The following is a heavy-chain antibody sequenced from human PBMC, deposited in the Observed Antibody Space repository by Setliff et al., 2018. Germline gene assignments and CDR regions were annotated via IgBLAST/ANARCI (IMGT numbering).Heavy chain of an antibody. CDR1: GGSISSHY. Sequence: SETLSLTCTVSGGSISSHYWSWIRQPPGKGLEWIGYIYYSGSTNYNPSLKSRVTISVDTSNNQVSLTLTSVTAVDSAMYYCARFCGGGSCPDYWGQGTLVTVSS. J-gene: IGHJ4*02. CDR2: IYYSGST. D-gene: IGHD2-15*01. V-gene: IGHV4-59*11. CDR3: ARFCGGGSCPDY.